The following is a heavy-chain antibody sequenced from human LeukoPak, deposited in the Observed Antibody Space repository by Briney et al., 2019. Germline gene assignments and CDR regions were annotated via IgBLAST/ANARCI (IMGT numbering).Heavy chain of an antibody. CDR3: ARETYILGAQPLDY. Sequence: GGSLRLSCAASGFTFSSYSMNWVRQAPGKGLEWVSSISSSSSYIYYADSVKGRFTISRDNAKNSLFLQMNSLRAEDTAVYYCARETYILGAQPLDYWGQGTLVTVSS. J-gene: IGHJ4*02. CDR1: GFTFSSYS. V-gene: IGHV3-21*01. D-gene: IGHD1-26*01. CDR2: ISSSSSYI.